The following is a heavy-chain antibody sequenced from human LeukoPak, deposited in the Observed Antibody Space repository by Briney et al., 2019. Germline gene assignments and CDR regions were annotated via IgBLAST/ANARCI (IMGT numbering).Heavy chain of an antibody. Sequence: TGRSLRLSCAASGFTFSSYGMHWVRQAPGKGLEWVAVIWYDGSNKYYADSVKGRSTISRDNSKNTLYLQMNSLRAEDTAVYYCARDYVVNYFDYWGQGTLVTVSS. CDR1: GFTFSSYG. J-gene: IGHJ4*02. V-gene: IGHV3-33*01. D-gene: IGHD3-16*01. CDR3: ARDYVVNYFDY. CDR2: IWYDGSNK.